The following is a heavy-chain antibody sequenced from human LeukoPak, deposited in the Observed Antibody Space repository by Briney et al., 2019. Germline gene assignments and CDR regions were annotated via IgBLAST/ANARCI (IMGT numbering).Heavy chain of an antibody. CDR3: ARENIVVVPAAPSLYYYGMDV. CDR2: IIPIFGTA. D-gene: IGHD2-2*01. CDR1: GGTFSSYA. Sequence: GASVKVSCKASGGTFSSYAISWVRQAPGQGLEWMGGIIPIFGTANYAQKFRGRVTITADESTSTAYMELSSLRSEDTAVYYCARENIVVVPAAPSLYYYGMDVWGQGTTVTVSS. V-gene: IGHV1-69*13. J-gene: IGHJ6*02.